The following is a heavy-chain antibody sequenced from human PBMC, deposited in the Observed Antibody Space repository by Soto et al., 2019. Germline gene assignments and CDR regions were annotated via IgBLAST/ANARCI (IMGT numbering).Heavy chain of an antibody. D-gene: IGHD2-15*01. Sequence: QVPLQESGPRLVRPSGTLSLTCTVSSGSITSANWWSWVRQPPGRGLEWIGEIYHSGSTNYSLSLKSRVTLSVDKSKHQFSLRLSSVTAADTAMYYCARRGGGVVLAATTPFDYWVQGTRVTVSS. CDR1: SGSITSANW. V-gene: IGHV4-4*02. J-gene: IGHJ4*02. CDR3: ARRGGGVVLAATTPFDY. CDR2: IYHSGST.